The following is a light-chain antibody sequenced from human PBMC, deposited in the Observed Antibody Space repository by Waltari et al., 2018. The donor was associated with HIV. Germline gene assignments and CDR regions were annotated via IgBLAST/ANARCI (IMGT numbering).Light chain of an antibody. CDR3: TSYIGASRL. CDR1: TSDIGRY. J-gene: IGLJ2*01. V-gene: IGLV2-14*01. Sequence: QSALTQPASVSGSPGQSVTISCTADTSDIGRYVSWYQQHPGKVPKLIIFEFTRRPSGTSARFSGSKSANSAYLAISGLQTDDEAHYFCTSYIGASRLFGGGTKLTVL. CDR2: EFT.